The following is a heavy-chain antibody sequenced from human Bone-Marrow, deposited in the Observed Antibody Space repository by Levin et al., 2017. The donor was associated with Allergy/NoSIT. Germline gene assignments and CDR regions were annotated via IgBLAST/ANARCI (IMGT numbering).Heavy chain of an antibody. CDR3: ARGRLARRPFFDS. D-gene: IGHD6-19*01. V-gene: IGHV4-34*01. CDR2: IYHTGSS. Sequence: SQTLSLTCAVYGGSFTSYYWTWLRQPPGKGLEWVGEIYHTGSSTYNVSLESRVTISVDTSKNQFSLDLTSVTAADTAVYYCARGRLARRPFFDSWGQGSLVTVTS. CDR1: GGSFTSYY. J-gene: IGHJ4*02.